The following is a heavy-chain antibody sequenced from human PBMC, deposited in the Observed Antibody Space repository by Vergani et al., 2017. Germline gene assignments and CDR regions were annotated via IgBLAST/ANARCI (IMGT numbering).Heavy chain of an antibody. V-gene: IGHV4-59*01. CDR2: IYYSGST. CDR3: ARVPSYYYYYMDV. J-gene: IGHJ6*03. Sequence: QVQLQESGPGLVKPSETLSLTCTVSGGSISSYYWSWIRQPPGKGLEWIGYIYYSGSTNYNPSLKSRVTISVDTSKNQFSLKLSSVTAADTALYYCARVPSYYYYYMDVWGKGTTVTVSS. CDR1: GGSISSYY. D-gene: IGHD2-2*01.